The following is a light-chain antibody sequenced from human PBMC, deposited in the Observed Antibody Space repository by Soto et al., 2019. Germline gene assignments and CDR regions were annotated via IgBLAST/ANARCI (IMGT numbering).Light chain of an antibody. J-gene: IGKJ2*01. V-gene: IGKV1-5*03. CDR1: QSISDW. Sequence: DIQMTQSPSTLSPSVGDRVTINCRASQSISDWLAWYQQKPGKAPNLLIYKASNLESGVPLRFSGSGSGTEFTLTISGLQPDDFATYYCQQYNSFPFTFGQGTKLEIK. CDR3: QQYNSFPFT. CDR2: KAS.